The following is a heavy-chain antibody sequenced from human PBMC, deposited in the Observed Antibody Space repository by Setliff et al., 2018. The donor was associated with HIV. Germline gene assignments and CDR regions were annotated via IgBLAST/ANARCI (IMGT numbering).Heavy chain of an antibody. CDR3: ARDPAPSSSASYFQH. CDR1: GYTFTSYY. D-gene: IGHD6-6*01. V-gene: IGHV1-46*01. CDR2: INPSSGST. J-gene: IGHJ1*01. Sequence: GASVKVSCKASGYTFTSYYMHWVRQAPGQGLEWMGIINPSSGSTTYAQKCQGRVTMTRDTSTSTVYMELSSLRSEDTAVYYCARDPAPSSSASYFQHWGQGTQVTVSS.